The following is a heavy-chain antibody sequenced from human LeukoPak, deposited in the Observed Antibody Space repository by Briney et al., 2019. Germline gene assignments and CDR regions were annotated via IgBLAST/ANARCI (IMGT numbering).Heavy chain of an antibody. CDR3: ARVRGYYDSSGSLVY. CDR2: ISYDGSNK. V-gene: IGHV3-30*03. D-gene: IGHD3-22*01. Sequence: GGSLRLSCAASGFTVSSNYMSWVRQAPGKGLEWVAVISYDGSNKYYADSVKGRFTISRNNAKNSLYLQMNSLRAEDTAVYYCARVRGYYDSSGSLVYWGQGTLVTVSS. CDR1: GFTVSSNY. J-gene: IGHJ4*02.